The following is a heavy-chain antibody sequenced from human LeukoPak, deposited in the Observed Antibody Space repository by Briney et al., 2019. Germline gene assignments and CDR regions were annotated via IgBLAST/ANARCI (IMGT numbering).Heavy chain of an antibody. D-gene: IGHD4-17*01. J-gene: IGHJ4*02. CDR3: ATDPDGDYDFDY. V-gene: IGHV3-48*01. CDR1: GFTFSNYG. CDR2: ISRDGTAT. Sequence: GGSLRLSCAASGFTFSNYGLNWVRQAPGKGLEWLSFISRDGTATHYADCVKGRFTISRDNAKNSLYLQMNSLRAEDTALYYCATDPDGDYDFDYWGQGTLVTVSS.